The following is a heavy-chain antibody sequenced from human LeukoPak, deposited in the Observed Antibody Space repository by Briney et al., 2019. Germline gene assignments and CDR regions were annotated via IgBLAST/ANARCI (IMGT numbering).Heavy chain of an antibody. CDR3: ARDREQLGYLDWYFDL. CDR2: IWYDGSNK. CDR1: GFTFSSYG. V-gene: IGHV3-33*01. J-gene: IGHJ2*01. D-gene: IGHD6-6*01. Sequence: PGGSLRLSCAASGFTFSSYGMHWVRQAPGKGLEWVAVIWYDGSNKYYADSVKGRFTISRDNSKNTLYLQMNSLRAEDTAVYYCARDREQLGYLDWYFDLWGRGTLVTVSS.